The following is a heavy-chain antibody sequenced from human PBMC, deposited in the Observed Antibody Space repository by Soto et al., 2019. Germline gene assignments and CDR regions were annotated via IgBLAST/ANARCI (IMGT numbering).Heavy chain of an antibody. CDR2: IYWDDDK. V-gene: IGHV2-5*02. CDR1: GFSLTTRGVG. Sequence: QITLKESGPTLVKPTQTLTLTCTFSGFSLTTRGVGVGWIRQPQGKALECLALIYWDDDKRYSPSLQSRLSITKDTSKNQVVLTMTNVAPVDTATYYCAHIPNYYQYDWFDPWGQGTLVSVSS. J-gene: IGHJ5*02. D-gene: IGHD3-16*01. CDR3: AHIPNYYQYDWFDP.